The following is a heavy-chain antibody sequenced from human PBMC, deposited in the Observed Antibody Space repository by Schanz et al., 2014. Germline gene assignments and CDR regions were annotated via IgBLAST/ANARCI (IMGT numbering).Heavy chain of an antibody. V-gene: IGHV1-69*02. J-gene: IGHJ3*01. CDR1: RSTFSSYT. CDR3: ATMWAYCTITTCHTLEPFDV. Sequence: QVQLVQSGAEVKKPGSSVKVSCKASRSTFSSYTISWVRQARGQGLEWVGRFIPILDVGNYAQQFQGRVTMTTDTSTGTAYMELRSLRSDDTALYYCATMWAYCTITTCHTLEPFDVWGQGTMVTVSS. CDR2: FIPILDVG. D-gene: IGHD2-2*01.